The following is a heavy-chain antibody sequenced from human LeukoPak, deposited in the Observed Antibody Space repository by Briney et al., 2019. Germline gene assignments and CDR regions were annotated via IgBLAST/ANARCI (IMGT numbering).Heavy chain of an antibody. V-gene: IGHV3-23*01. CDR2: IGGSDGRT. CDR3: AKDSSSYDWGYMDV. CDR1: GFTFSTYA. D-gene: IGHD3-22*01. J-gene: IGHJ6*03. Sequence: GGSLRLSCAASGFTFSTYAISWVRQAPGKELEWVSLIGGSDGRTRYADSVKGRFTISRDNSKNTLYLEMNSLRAEDTAVYYRAKDSSSYDWGYMDVWGKGTTVTISS.